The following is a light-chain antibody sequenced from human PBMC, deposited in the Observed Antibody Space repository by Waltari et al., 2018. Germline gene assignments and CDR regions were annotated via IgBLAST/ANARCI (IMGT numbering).Light chain of an antibody. CDR1: HGISSY. CDR2: VAS. CDR3: QQLNNYPLT. Sequence: DIQLTQSPSFLSASVGDRVTITCRASHGISSYLAWYQQKPGKAPKLLIYVASTLQSGVPARFSGSGSGTEFTLTISSLQPEDFATYYCQQLNNYPLTFGGGTRVEIK. V-gene: IGKV1-9*01. J-gene: IGKJ4*01.